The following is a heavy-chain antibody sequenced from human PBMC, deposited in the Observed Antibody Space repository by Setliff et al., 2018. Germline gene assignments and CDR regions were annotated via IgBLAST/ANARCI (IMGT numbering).Heavy chain of an antibody. J-gene: IGHJ4*02. CDR3: ARGVRIGHLDS. Sequence: PSETLSLTCAVSGDSISNDYWWSWVRQPPERELEWIGEINQSGTTNYNPPLKGRATISVDNSKNQFSLNLNSVTVADTAVYFCARGVRIGHLDSWGQGTLVTVSS. V-gene: IGHV4-4*02. CDR1: GDSISNDYW. D-gene: IGHD3-3*02. CDR2: INQSGTT.